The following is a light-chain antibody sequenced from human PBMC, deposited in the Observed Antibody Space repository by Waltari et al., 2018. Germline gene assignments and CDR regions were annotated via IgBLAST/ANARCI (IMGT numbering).Light chain of an antibody. V-gene: IGLV2-23*01. CDR1: SRDVGNYNL. Sequence: QSALTQPASVSGSPGPSITISCTRTSRDVGNYNLCSWYQQHPGKAPKVIIYEGSNRPSGVSNLCSCSKSGNTSSLTISGLQAEDEADYYCCSYAGSTASVLFGGGTKLTVL. CDR3: CSYAGSTASVL. J-gene: IGLJ2*01. CDR2: EGS.